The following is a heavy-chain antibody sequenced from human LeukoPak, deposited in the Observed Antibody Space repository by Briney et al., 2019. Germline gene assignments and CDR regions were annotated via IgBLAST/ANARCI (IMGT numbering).Heavy chain of an antibody. Sequence: GGSLRLSCAASGFTFSSYSMNWVRQAPGKGLECVSSISSSSSYIYYADSVKGRFTISRDNAKNSLYLQMNSLRAEDTAVYYCARGGDGWELLRNDWGQGTLVTVSS. CDR1: GFTFSSYS. CDR3: ARGGDGWELLRND. D-gene: IGHD1-26*01. J-gene: IGHJ4*02. CDR2: ISSSSSYI. V-gene: IGHV3-21*01.